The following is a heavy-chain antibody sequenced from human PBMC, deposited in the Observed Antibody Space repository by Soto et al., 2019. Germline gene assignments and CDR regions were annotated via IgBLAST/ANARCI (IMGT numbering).Heavy chain of an antibody. CDR3: ARTPQSGNDFHV. Sequence: GGSLRLSCAASGFTFSSYGMHWVRQAPGKGLEWVAVISYDGSNKYYADSVKGRFTISRDNSKNTLYLQMNSLRAEDTAVYYCARTPQSGNDFHVWGQGTTVTVSS. CDR2: ISYDGSNK. J-gene: IGHJ6*02. V-gene: IGHV3-30*03. CDR1: GFTFSSYG. D-gene: IGHD3-3*01.